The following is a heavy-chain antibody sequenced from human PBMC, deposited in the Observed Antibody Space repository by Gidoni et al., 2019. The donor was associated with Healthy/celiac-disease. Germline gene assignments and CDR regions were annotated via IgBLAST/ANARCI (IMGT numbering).Heavy chain of an antibody. J-gene: IGHJ4*02. Sequence: EVQLVESGGGLVQPGGSLRLSCAASGFTFSSYWMHWVRQAPGKGRVWVSRSNSDGRSTSYADSVKGRFTISRDNAKNTLYLQMNSLRAEDTAVYYCARDESIVGATPFDYWGQGTLVTVSS. D-gene: IGHD1-26*01. V-gene: IGHV3-74*01. CDR1: GFTFSSYW. CDR2: SNSDGRST. CDR3: ARDESIVGATPFDY.